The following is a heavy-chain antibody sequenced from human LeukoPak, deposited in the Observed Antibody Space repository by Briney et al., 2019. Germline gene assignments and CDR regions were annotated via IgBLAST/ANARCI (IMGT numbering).Heavy chain of an antibody. V-gene: IGHV1-2*02. CDR2: INPNSGGT. Sequence: ASVKVSCKASGYTFTGYYMHWVRQAPGQGLEWMGWINPNSGGTNYAQKFQGRVTMTRDTSISTAYMERSRLRSDDTAVYYCARPGELYDSSGLFDYWGQGTLVTVSS. CDR3: ARPGELYDSSGLFDY. CDR1: GYTFTGYY. J-gene: IGHJ4*02. D-gene: IGHD3-22*01.